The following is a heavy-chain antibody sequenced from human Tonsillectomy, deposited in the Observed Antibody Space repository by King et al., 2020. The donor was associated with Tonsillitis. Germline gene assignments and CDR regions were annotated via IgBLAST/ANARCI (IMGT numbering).Heavy chain of an antibody. CDR3: TTDAWS. CDR1: GFTFSSGW. D-gene: IGHD2-15*01. V-gene: IGHV3-15*01. Sequence: VQLVESGGGLEKPGGSLRLSWAGSGFTFSSGWMSWVRQAPGKGLEWVGRITAISDGGTTDYPAPVKGRFTISRDDSKNMLYLQMNSLKIEDTGIYYCTTDAWSWGQGTLVTVSA. CDR2: ITAISDGGTT. J-gene: IGHJ5*02.